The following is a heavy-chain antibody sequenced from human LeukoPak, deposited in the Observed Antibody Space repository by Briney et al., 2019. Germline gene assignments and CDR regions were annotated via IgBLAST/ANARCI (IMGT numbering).Heavy chain of an antibody. Sequence: GGSLRLSCAASGFTLNNAWMSWVRQAPGKGLEWLGRIKRETDGGTIDYAAPVKGRFTISRDDSRSTLYLQMDSLKIEDTAVYYCTTDRYYDNSELQFQHWGQGTLVTVSP. CDR3: TTDRYYDNSELQFQH. CDR2: IKRETDGGTI. CDR1: GFTLNNAW. V-gene: IGHV3-15*01. J-gene: IGHJ1*01. D-gene: IGHD3-22*01.